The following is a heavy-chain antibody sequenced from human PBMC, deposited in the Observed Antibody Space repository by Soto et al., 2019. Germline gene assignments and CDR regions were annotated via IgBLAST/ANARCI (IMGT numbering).Heavy chain of an antibody. CDR2: IYWDDDK. V-gene: IGHV2-5*02. D-gene: IGHD3-3*01. CDR1: GFSLSTSGVG. J-gene: IGHJ5*02. Sequence: QITLKESGPTLVKPTQTLTLTCTFSGFSLSTSGVGVGWIRQPPGKALEWLALIYWDDDKRYSPSLKSRLTITKDLSKNQVVLTMTNMDPVDTATYYCAHVRFLEWSTIRVNWFDPWGQGTLVTVSS. CDR3: AHVRFLEWSTIRVNWFDP.